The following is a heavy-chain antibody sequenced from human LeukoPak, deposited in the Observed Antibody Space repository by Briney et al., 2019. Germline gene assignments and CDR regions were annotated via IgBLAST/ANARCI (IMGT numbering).Heavy chain of an antibody. J-gene: IGHJ4*02. V-gene: IGHV3-48*04. CDR1: VFTFTTYS. D-gene: IGHD2-2*01. CDR3: APGYCSSTSCLHYFGY. CDR2: ISISGNTI. Sequence: PGGSLRLSCAASVFTFTTYSMNWVRQAPGKGLEWVSYISISGNTIYYADSVKGRFTISRDNAKNSLYLQMNSLRAEDTAVYYCAPGYCSSTSCLHYFGYWGQGTLVTVSS.